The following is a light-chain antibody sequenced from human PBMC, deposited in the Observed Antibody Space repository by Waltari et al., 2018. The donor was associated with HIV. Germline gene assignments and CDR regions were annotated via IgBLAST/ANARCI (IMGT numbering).Light chain of an antibody. CDR2: RAS. CDR1: QSVGIW. CDR3: QQYSTLGT. J-gene: IGKJ1*01. V-gene: IGKV1-5*03. Sequence: QMTQSPSTLSASVGDRVTLTCRASQSVGIWLAWYQQKPGKAPNLLIYRASDLESGVPPRFSASGSGTEFSLTISNMQPEDFGTYYCQQYSTLGTFGQGTKVEIK.